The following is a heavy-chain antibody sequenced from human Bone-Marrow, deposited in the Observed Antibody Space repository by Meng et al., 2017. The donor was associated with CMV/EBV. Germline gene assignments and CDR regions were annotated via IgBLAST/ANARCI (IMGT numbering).Heavy chain of an antibody. CDR3: ARDRGLYYDFWSGYWRYFDY. Sequence: GSLRLSCAASGFTFSSYSMNWVRQAPGKGLEWIGEINHSGSTNYNPSLKSRVTISVDTSKNQFSLKLSSVTAADTAVYYCARDRGLYYDFWSGYWRYFDYWGQGTLVTVSS. D-gene: IGHD3-3*01. V-gene: IGHV4-34*01. CDR1: GFTFSSYS. J-gene: IGHJ4*02. CDR2: INHSGST.